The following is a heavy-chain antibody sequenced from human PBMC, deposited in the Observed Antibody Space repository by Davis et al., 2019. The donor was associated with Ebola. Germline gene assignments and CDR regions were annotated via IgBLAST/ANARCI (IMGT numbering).Heavy chain of an antibody. D-gene: IGHD6-19*01. CDR2: ISSSGSTTSTK. CDR1: GFTFSSYA. Sequence: GESLKISCAASGFTFSSYAMSWVRQAPGRGLEWLAFISSSGSTTSTKYYADSVRGRFTISRDNARNVVFLQMNSLRGGDTAVYFCARGAVESSAWDLWGPGTQVTV. V-gene: IGHV3-48*04. CDR3: ARGAVESSAWDL. J-gene: IGHJ1*01.